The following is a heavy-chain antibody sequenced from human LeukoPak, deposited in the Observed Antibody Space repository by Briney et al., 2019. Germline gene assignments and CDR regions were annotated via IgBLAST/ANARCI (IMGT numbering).Heavy chain of an antibody. J-gene: IGHJ1*01. CDR3: ARTPKYSYGPRH. D-gene: IGHD5-18*01. CDR1: GFTFSSYA. CDR2: ISYDGSNK. V-gene: IGHV3-30*04. Sequence: GGSLRLSCAASGFTFSSYAMHWVRQAPGKGLEWVAVISYDGSNKYYVDSVKGRFTISRDNSKNTLYLQMNSLRAEDTAVYYCARTPKYSYGPRHWGQGTLVTVSS.